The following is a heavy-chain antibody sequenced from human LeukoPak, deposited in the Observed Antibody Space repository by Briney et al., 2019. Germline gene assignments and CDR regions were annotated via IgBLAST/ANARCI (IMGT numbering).Heavy chain of an antibody. CDR3: ARDLGDYVWGSYRPTSFDY. CDR1: GFTFSSYS. CDR2: ISSSSSYI. V-gene: IGHV3-21*01. D-gene: IGHD3-16*02. Sequence: NPGGSLRLSCAASGFTFSSYSMNWVRQAPGKGLEWVSSISSSSSYIYYADPVKGRFTISRDNAKNSLYLQMNSLRAEDTAVYYCARDLGDYVWGSYRPTSFDYWGQGTLVTVSS. J-gene: IGHJ4*02.